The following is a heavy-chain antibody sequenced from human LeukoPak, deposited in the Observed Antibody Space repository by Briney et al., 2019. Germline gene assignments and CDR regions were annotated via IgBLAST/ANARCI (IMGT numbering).Heavy chain of an antibody. CDR1: GGSISSYC. V-gene: IGHV4-59*01. Sequence: PSETLSLTCTVSGGSISSYCWSWIRQPPGKGLEWIGYICYSGSTNYNPSLKSRVTISVDTSKNQFSLKLSSVTAADTAVYYCASRIIAAAGHFDYWGQGTLVTVSS. D-gene: IGHD6-13*01. CDR2: ICYSGST. CDR3: ASRIIAAAGHFDY. J-gene: IGHJ4*02.